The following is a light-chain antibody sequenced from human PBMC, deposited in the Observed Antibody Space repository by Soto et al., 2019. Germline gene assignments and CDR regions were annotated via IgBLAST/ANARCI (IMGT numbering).Light chain of an antibody. CDR1: ESITNW. CDR2: KAS. V-gene: IGKV1-5*03. J-gene: IGKJ1*01. CDR3: QQYKSPPWT. Sequence: DIQMTQSPPTLSASVGDRVTISCRASESITNWLAWYQHKPGKAPKLLIYKASSLESGVPSRFSGSGSGTEFTLTISSVQPDDFATYYCQQYKSPPWTFGQGTKVEIK.